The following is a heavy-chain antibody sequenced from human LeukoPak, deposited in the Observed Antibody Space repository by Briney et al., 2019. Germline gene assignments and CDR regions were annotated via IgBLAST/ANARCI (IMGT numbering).Heavy chain of an antibody. CDR2: IYYSGST. Sequence: PSETLSLTCTVSGGIISSHYWSWIRQPPGKGLEWIGYIYYSGSTNYNPSLKSRVTISVDTSKNQFSLKLSSVTAADTAVYYCARGGAAAGFDYWGQGTLVTVSS. CDR1: GGIISSHY. J-gene: IGHJ4*02. D-gene: IGHD6-13*01. V-gene: IGHV4-59*11. CDR3: ARGGAAAGFDY.